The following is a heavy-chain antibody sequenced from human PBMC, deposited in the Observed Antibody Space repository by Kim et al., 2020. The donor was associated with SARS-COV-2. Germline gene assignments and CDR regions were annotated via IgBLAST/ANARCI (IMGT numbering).Heavy chain of an antibody. J-gene: IGHJ4*02. CDR3: ARRVHDYGDYALDY. V-gene: IGHV7-4-1*02. Sequence: YAQGFQGRVVFSLDTSVSTAYLQISSLKAEDTAVYYCARRVHDYGDYALDYWGQGTLVTVSS. D-gene: IGHD4-17*01.